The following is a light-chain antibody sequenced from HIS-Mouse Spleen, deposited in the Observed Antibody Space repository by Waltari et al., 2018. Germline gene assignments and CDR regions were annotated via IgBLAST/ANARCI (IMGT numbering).Light chain of an antibody. J-gene: IGLJ2*01. CDR3: YSTDSSGNHRV. Sequence: SYELTQPPSVSVSPGQKARITCSGDALPKKYAYWYQKKSGQAPVLGIYEDSKRPSGIPERFSGSSSGTMATLTISGAQVEDEADYYCYSTDSSGNHRVFGGGTKLTVL. CDR1: ALPKKY. CDR2: EDS. V-gene: IGLV3-10*01.